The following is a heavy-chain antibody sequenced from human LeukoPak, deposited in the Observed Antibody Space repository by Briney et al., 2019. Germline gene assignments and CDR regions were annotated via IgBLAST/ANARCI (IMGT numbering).Heavy chain of an antibody. V-gene: IGHV1-46*01. Sequence: ASVKVSCKASGYTFTSYYMHWVRQAPGQGLEWMGIINPSGGSTSYAQKFQGRVTMTRDTSTSTVYMELSSLRSEDTAVYYCARDWGAYDFWSGHVPPPGWFDPWGQGTLVTVSS. CDR3: ARDWGAYDFWSGHVPPPGWFDP. CDR2: INPSGGST. CDR1: GYTFTSYY. J-gene: IGHJ5*02. D-gene: IGHD3-3*01.